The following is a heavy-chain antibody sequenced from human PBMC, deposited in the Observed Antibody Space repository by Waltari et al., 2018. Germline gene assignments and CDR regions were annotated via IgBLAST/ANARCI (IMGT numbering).Heavy chain of an antibody. J-gene: IGHJ4*02. CDR3: ARDLYYYDSSGYYMGYYFDY. CDR2: IYHSGST. CDR1: GYSISSGYY. Sequence: QVQLQESGPGLVKPSETLSLTCTVSGYSISSGYYWGWIRQPPGKGLEWIGSIYHSGSTHYNPSLKSRVTISVDTSKNQFSLKLSSVTAADTAVYYCARDLYYYDSSGYYMGYYFDYWGQGTLVTVSS. D-gene: IGHD3-22*01. V-gene: IGHV4-38-2*02.